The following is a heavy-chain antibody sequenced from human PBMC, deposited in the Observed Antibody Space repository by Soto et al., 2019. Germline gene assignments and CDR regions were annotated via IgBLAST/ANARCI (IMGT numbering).Heavy chain of an antibody. J-gene: IGHJ5*02. CDR2: IYATGTT. CDR1: GASISGFY. CDR3: VRDGTKTLRDWFDP. V-gene: IGHV4-4*07. Sequence: PSETLSLTCTVSGASISGFYWSWSRKSAGKGLEWIGRIYATGTTDYNPSLKSRVRMSVDTSKKQFSLKLRSVTAADTAVYYCVRDGTKTLRDWFDPWGQGISVTV. D-gene: IGHD1-1*01.